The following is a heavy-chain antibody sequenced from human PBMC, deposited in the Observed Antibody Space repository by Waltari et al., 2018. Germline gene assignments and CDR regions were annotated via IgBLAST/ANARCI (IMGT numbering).Heavy chain of an antibody. CDR1: ADSISSSYW. CDR3: ARDRGRGIYLDS. D-gene: IGHD2-15*01. J-gene: IGHJ4*02. CDR2: INRSGRT. V-gene: IGHV4-4*02. Sequence: QLQLQQSGPGLVKPSESLSLTCTVSADSISSSYWWSWVRQSPGQGLEWIGQINRSGRTNYHPAFETRVIVSIDTSNNQFSLKFPSATAADTAVYYCARDRGRGIYLDSWGQGTLVTVSP.